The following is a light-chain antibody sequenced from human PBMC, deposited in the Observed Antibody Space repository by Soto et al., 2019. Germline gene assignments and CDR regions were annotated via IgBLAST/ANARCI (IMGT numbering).Light chain of an antibody. J-gene: IGKJ5*01. CDR3: QQRSNWPPAIT. V-gene: IGKV3-11*01. CDR2: DAS. CDR1: QSVSSY. Sequence: EIVLTQSPATLSLSPGERATLSCRASQSVSSYLAWYQQKPGQAPRLLIYDASNRATGIPVRFSGSGSGTDFTLTISSLEPEDFAVYYCQQRSNWPPAITFGQWTRLEIK.